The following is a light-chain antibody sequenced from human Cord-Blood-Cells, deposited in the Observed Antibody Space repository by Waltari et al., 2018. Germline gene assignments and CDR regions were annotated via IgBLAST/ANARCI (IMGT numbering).Light chain of an antibody. CDR3: SSYTSSSTVV. Sequence: QSALTQPASVSGSPGQSITIPCTGTSSDVGGYNYVSWYQQHPGKAPKLMIYDDSNRPSGVSNRFSGSKSGNTASLTISGLQAEDEADYYCSSYTSSSTVVFGGGTKLTVL. CDR1: SSDVGGYNY. J-gene: IGLJ2*01. V-gene: IGLV2-14*01. CDR2: DDS.